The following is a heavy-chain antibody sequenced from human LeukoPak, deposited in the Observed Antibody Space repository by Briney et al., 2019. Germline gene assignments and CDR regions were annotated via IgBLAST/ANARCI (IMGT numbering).Heavy chain of an antibody. Sequence: XETLSLTCTVSGGSISSYYWSWIRQPPGKGLEWIGYIYYSGGTNYNPSLKSRVTISVDTSKNQFSLKLSSVTAADTAVYYCASATVVVAATASFEYFQHWGQGTLVTVSS. CDR1: GGSISSYY. CDR3: ASATVVVAATASFEYFQH. CDR2: IYYSGGT. J-gene: IGHJ1*01. V-gene: IGHV4-59*01. D-gene: IGHD2-15*01.